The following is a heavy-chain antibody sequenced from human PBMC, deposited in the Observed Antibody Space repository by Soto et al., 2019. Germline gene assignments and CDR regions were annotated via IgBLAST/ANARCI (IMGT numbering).Heavy chain of an antibody. CDR3: AREGYYYSSGYPSNWFDP. CDR1: GYTFTSSG. V-gene: IGHV1-18*01. J-gene: IGHJ5*02. D-gene: IGHD3-22*01. Sequence: GASVKVSCKASGYTFTSSGISWVRQAPGQGLEWMGWISANNGNTNYAQKLQGRVTITTDTSTSTAYMELRSLRSDDTAVYYCAREGYYYSSGYPSNWFDPWGQGTLVTVSS. CDR2: ISANNGNT.